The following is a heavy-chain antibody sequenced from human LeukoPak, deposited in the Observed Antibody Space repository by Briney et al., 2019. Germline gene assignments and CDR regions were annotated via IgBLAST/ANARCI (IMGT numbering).Heavy chain of an antibody. CDR2: ISSSSSYI. D-gene: IGHD6-19*01. V-gene: IGHV3-21*01. Sequence: GGSLRLSCAASGFTFSSYSMNWVRQAPGKGLEWVSSISSSSSYIYYADSVKGRFTISRDNAKNSLYLQMNSLRAEDTAVYYCAKDIVRAVAGTFDYWGQGTLVTVSS. CDR1: GFTFSSYS. CDR3: AKDIVRAVAGTFDY. J-gene: IGHJ4*02.